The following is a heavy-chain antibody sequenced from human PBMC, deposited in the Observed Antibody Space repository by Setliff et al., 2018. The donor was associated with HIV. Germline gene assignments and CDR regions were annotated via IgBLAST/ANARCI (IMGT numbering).Heavy chain of an antibody. CDR1: GASISSGSYY. V-gene: IGHV4-61*09. J-gene: IGHJ4*02. CDR3: ARRSGAAVFYYFDY. D-gene: IGHD6-13*01. CDR2: IYTSGST. Sequence: SETLSLTCTVSGASISSGSYYWSWIRQPAGKGLEWIGHIYTSGSTNYNPSLKSRVTISVDTSKNQFSLKLTSVTPADTAVYYCARRSGAAVFYYFDYWGQGTLVTVSS.